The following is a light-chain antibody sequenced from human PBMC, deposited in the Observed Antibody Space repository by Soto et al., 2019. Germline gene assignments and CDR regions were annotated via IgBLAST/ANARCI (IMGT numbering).Light chain of an antibody. CDR2: GNS. CDR3: QSSDSSRNV. CDR1: SSNIGAGYD. V-gene: IGLV1-40*01. Sequence: QSVLTQPPSVSGAPGQRVTISCTGSSSNIGAGYDVHWYQQLPGTAPKLLIYGNSNRPSGVPDRFSGSKSGTSASLAITGLQAEEEADYYCQSSDSSRNVFGTGTKVTV. J-gene: IGLJ1*01.